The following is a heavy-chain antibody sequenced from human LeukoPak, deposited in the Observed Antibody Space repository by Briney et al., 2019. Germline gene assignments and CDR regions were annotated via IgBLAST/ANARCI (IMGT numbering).Heavy chain of an antibody. CDR1: GFTFSSYW. J-gene: IGHJ4*02. Sequence: GGSLRLSCAASGFTFSSYWMSWVRQAPGKGLEWVANIKQDGSEKYYVDSVKGRFTISRGNAKNSLYLQMNNLRAEDTAVYYCAKDGAWLRFDDWGQGILVTVSS. CDR3: AKDGAWLRFDD. V-gene: IGHV3-7*03. D-gene: IGHD5-12*01. CDR2: IKQDGSEK.